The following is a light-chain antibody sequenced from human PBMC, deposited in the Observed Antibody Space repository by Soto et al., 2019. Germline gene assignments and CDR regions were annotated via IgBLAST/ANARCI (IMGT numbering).Light chain of an antibody. J-gene: IGKJ1*01. Sequence: DIQMTQSTSCLSASVGDRVTITYRASQGISNYLAWYQQKPGKVPKLLIYAASTLQSGVPSRFSGSGSGTDFTLTISTLQPEDVATYYCQKYNTAPWTFGQGTKVDIK. CDR1: QGISNY. V-gene: IGKV1-27*01. CDR3: QKYNTAPWT. CDR2: AAS.